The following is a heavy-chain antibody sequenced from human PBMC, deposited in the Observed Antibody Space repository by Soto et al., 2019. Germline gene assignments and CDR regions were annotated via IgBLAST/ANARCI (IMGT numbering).Heavy chain of an antibody. J-gene: IGHJ4*02. CDR1: GGSISSGGYY. Sequence: QVQLQESGPGLVKPSQTLSLTCTVSGGSISSGGYYWSWIRQHPGKGLEWIGYIYYSGSTYYNPSLKSRVTISVDTSKNQFSLKLSSVTAADTAVYYCARNSGEQWLVRGTFDYWGQGTLVTVSS. CDR2: IYYSGST. CDR3: ARNSGEQWLVRGTFDY. D-gene: IGHD6-19*01. V-gene: IGHV4-31*03.